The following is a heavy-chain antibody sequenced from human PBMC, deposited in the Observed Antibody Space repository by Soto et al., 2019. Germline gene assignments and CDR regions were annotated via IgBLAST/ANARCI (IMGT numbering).Heavy chain of an antibody. Sequence: QVLLVQSGAELQKPGASVKVSCKASGYTFTDYYIHWVRQAPGQGLEWLGWINPKSGGTNYVQKLQGRVTMTRDTSINTVYVELSSLTSDDTAVYFCTKVIRRGTSWYAFEIWGQGTLVTVSS. CDR2: INPKSGGT. CDR3: TKVIRRGTSWYAFEI. J-gene: IGHJ3*02. CDR1: GYTFTDYY. D-gene: IGHD6-13*01. V-gene: IGHV1-2*02.